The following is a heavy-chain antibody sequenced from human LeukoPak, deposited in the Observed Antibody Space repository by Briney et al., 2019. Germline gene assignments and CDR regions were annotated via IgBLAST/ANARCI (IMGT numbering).Heavy chain of an antibody. Sequence: PSQTLSLTCTVSNGSISSDTYFWSWIRQPAGKGLEWIGRMSSSGISTYSPSLKSRVTISIDTSRNQFSMNLNSVTAADTAVYYCATEGSSGYYLYDYWGQGTLVTVSS. CDR1: NGSISSDTYF. J-gene: IGHJ4*02. V-gene: IGHV4-61*02. D-gene: IGHD3-22*01. CDR2: MSSSGIS. CDR3: ATEGSSGYYLYDY.